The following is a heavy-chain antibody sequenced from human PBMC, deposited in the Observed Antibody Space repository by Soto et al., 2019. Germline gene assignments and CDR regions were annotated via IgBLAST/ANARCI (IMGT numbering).Heavy chain of an antibody. J-gene: IGHJ6*02. CDR1: GGSISSGGYY. V-gene: IGHV4-31*03. Sequence: SETLSLTCTVSGGSISSGGYYWSWIRQHPGKGLEWVGYFYNSGSVFYNPSLKSRVTISVDTSKNQFSLKLISVTAADTAVYYCARGAVTNLYYYYYGMDVWGQGTTVTVSS. CDR2: FYNSGSV. D-gene: IGHD4-4*01. CDR3: ARGAVTNLYYYYYGMDV.